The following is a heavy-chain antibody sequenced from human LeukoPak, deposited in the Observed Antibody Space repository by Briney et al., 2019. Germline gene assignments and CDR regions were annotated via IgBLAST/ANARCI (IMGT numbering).Heavy chain of an antibody. CDR3: ARGPPETIAAADYYYYGMDV. V-gene: IGHV4-34*01. D-gene: IGHD6-13*01. CDR1: GGSFSGYY. CDR2: INHSGST. J-gene: IGHJ6*02. Sequence: PSETLSLTCAVYGGSFSGYYWSWIRQPPGKGLEWIGEINHSGSTNYNPSLKSRVTISVDTSKNQFSLKLSSVTAADTAVYYCARGPPETIAAADYYYYGMDVWGQGTTVTVSS.